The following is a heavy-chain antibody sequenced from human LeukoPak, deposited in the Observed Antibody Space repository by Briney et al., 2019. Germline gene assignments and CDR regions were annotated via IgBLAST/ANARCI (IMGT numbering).Heavy chain of an antibody. CDR1: GFAFSNYA. V-gene: IGHV3-23*01. CDR3: AKDVCTSPRCLLYFDS. Sequence: PGGSLRLSCTTSGFAFSNYAMNWVRQAPGKGPEWVSGISGFNTYYADSVKGRFTIFIDNSNNVLYLQMDRMRAEDTAVYSCAKDVCTSPRCLLYFDSWGQGTLGTVSS. J-gene: IGHJ4*02. D-gene: IGHD2-8*01. CDR2: ISGFNT.